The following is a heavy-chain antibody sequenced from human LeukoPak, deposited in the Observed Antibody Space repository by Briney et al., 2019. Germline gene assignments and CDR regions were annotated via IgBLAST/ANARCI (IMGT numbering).Heavy chain of an antibody. Sequence: GGSLRLSCAASGFTFSNYEMNWVRQAPGKGLEWVSYISSSSSYIYYADSVKGRFTISRDNAKNSLYLQMNSLRAEDTAVYYCARAGVRLPIDYWGQGTLVTVSS. CDR2: ISSSSSYI. CDR3: ARAGVRLPIDY. D-gene: IGHD6-25*01. V-gene: IGHV3-21*05. CDR1: GFTFSNYE. J-gene: IGHJ4*02.